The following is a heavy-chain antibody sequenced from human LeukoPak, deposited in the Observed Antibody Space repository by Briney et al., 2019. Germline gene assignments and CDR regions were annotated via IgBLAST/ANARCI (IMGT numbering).Heavy chain of an antibody. CDR1: GGSISGYY. CDR3: ARAGYYYYYYMDV. J-gene: IGHJ6*03. V-gene: IGHV4-59*01. CDR2: IYYSGST. Sequence: PSETLSLTCTVSGGSISGYYWSWIRQPPGKGLEWIGYIYYSGSTNYNPSLKSRVTISVDTSKNQFSLKLSSVTAADTAVYYCARAGYYYYYYMDVWGKGTTVTVSS. D-gene: IGHD3-10*01.